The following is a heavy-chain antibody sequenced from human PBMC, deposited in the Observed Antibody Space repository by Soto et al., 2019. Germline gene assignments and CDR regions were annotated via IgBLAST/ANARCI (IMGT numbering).Heavy chain of an antibody. CDR2: IYWNDDK. D-gene: IGHD7-27*01. V-gene: IGHV2-5*01. Sequence: SGPTLVNPTQTLTLTCTFSGFSLSTSGVGVGWIRQPPGKALEWLALIYWNDDKRYSPSLKSRLTITKDTSKNQVVLTMTNMDPVDTATYYCAHSYRELTGDWSQYNWFDPWGQGTLVTVSS. CDR1: GFSLSTSGVG. CDR3: AHSYRELTGDWSQYNWFDP. J-gene: IGHJ5*02.